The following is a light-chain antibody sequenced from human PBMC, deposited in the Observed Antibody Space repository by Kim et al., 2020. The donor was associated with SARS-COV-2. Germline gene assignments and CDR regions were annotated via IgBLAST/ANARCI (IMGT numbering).Light chain of an antibody. CDR1: QGIRNE. Sequence: AIQMIQSPSSLSASLGDRVIITCRASQGIRNELAWYQQKPGKAPKLLIYGASSLQSDVPSRFSGSGSGTDFTLTISTLQPEDFATYSCLQYHNYPYTFGQGTKLEIK. CDR3: LQYHNYPYT. V-gene: IGKV1-6*01. CDR2: GAS. J-gene: IGKJ2*01.